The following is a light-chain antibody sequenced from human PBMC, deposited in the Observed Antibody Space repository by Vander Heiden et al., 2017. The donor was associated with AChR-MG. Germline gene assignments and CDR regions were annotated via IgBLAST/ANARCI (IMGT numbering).Light chain of an antibody. V-gene: IGKV1-8*01. CDR1: QGISSY. Sequence: AIRMTQSPSSLSASTGDRVTITCRASQGISSYLAWYQQKPGKAPKLLIYAASTLQSGVPSRFSGSGSGTDFTLTISCQQSEDFATYYCQQYYSHPPWTFGQGTKVEIK. CDR2: AAS. J-gene: IGKJ1*01. CDR3: QQYYSHPPWT.